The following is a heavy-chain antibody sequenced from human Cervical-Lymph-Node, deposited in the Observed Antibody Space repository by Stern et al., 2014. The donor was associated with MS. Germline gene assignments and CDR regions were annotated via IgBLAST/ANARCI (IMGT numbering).Heavy chain of an antibody. CDR1: GFTFKSHA. J-gene: IGHJ6*02. Sequence: VQLVESGGGLVKPGRSLRLSCAASGFTFKSHAMHWVRQAPGKGLEWVAVISNDGSKQYYADSVQGRFTISRDNSKNTLSVQMNSLRGEDTAVYYCAKDVAQWLDYYFYGMDVWGQGTTVIVSS. CDR3: AKDVAQWLDYYFYGMDV. CDR2: ISNDGSKQ. V-gene: IGHV3-30*18. D-gene: IGHD6-19*01.